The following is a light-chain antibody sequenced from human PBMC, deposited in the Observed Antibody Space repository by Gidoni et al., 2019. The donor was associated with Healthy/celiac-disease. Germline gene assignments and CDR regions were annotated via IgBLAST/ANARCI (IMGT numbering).Light chain of an antibody. J-gene: IGKJ4*01. Sequence: DIQMTQSPSTLSAPVGDRVTIPCRASQSISSWLAWYQQKPGKAPKLLIYKASSLESGVPSRFSGSGSGTEFTLTISSLQPDDFATYYCQQYNSYPSFTFGGGTKVEIK. CDR3: QQYNSYPSFT. V-gene: IGKV1-5*03. CDR1: QSISSW. CDR2: KAS.